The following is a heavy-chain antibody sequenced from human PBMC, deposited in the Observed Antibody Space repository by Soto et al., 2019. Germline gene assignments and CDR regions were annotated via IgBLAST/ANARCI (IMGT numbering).Heavy chain of an antibody. V-gene: IGHV3-23*01. Sequence: GGSLRLSCAASGFSFSSLAMSWVRQAPGKGLEWVSSISGRGVDTLYADSVKGRFTISRDNSRNTLFLQLNSLRDEDTAVYYCAKEYGSTWIDHWGQGTLVTVSS. CDR3: AKEYGSTWIDH. J-gene: IGHJ4*02. D-gene: IGHD6-13*01. CDR1: GFSFSSLA. CDR2: ISGRGVDT.